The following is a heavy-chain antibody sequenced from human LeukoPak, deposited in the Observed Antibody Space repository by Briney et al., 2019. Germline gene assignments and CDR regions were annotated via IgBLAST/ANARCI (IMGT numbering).Heavy chain of an antibody. Sequence: ASVKVSCKASGYTFSSYTMNWVRQAPGQGLEWVGCINTNTEKPTYAQGFTGRFVFSLDTSVSTAYLQISSLKAEDTAVYYCARGEVAIDYWGQGTLVTVSS. D-gene: IGHD1-26*01. J-gene: IGHJ4*02. CDR2: INTNTEKP. V-gene: IGHV7-4-1*02. CDR3: ARGEVAIDY. CDR1: GYTFSSYT.